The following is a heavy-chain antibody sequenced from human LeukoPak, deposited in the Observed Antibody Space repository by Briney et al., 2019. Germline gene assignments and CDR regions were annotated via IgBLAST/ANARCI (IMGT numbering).Heavy chain of an antibody. CDR1: GYSFTSYW. J-gene: IGHJ6*04. Sequence: GESLKISCKGSGYSFTSYWISWVRQMPGKGLEWMGRIDPSDSYTNYSPSFQGHVTISADKSISTAYLQWSSLKASDTAMYYCARPAVPAAIDYCYGMDVWGKGTTVTVSS. V-gene: IGHV5-10-1*01. CDR3: ARPAVPAAIDYCYGMDV. CDR2: IDPSDSYT. D-gene: IGHD2-2*01.